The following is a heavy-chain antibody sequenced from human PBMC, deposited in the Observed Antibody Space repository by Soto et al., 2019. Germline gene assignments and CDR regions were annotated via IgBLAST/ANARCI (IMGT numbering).Heavy chain of an antibody. V-gene: IGHV4-31*03. CDR2: IYYSGTT. Sequence: QVQLQESGPGLVKPSQTLSLTCTVSGGSISTEGNYWSWIRQHPGKGLQWLGYIYYSGTTHYNPSLKGRLTISVDTSKNQFPRKVSPVTAADRAVYFCARGTGYGAYFDYGGQGILVTVSS. J-gene: IGHJ4*02. CDR3: ARGTGYGAYFDY. CDR1: GGSISTEGNY. D-gene: IGHD1-1*01.